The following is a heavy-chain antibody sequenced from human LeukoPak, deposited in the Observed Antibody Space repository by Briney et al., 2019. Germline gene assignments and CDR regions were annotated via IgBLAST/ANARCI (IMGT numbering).Heavy chain of an antibody. D-gene: IGHD2-2*01. CDR3: ARGRRVVPAAYNWFDP. J-gene: IGHJ5*02. V-gene: IGHV1-69*13. CDR1: GGTFSSYA. Sequence: SVKVSCKASGGTFSSYAISWVRQAPGQGLEWMGGIIPIFGTANYAQKFQGRVTITADESTSTAYMELSSLRSEDTAVYYCARGRRVVPAAYNWFDPWGQGTLVTVSS. CDR2: IIPIFGTA.